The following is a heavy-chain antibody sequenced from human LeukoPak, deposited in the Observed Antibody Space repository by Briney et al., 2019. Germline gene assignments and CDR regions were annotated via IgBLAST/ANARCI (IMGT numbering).Heavy chain of an antibody. CDR2: IYYSGST. D-gene: IGHD2-2*02. CDR3: ARHVYCSSTSCYMGLTYYFDY. Sequence: SETLSLTCTVSGGSISSYYWSWIRQPPGKGLEWIGYIYYSGSTNYSPSLKSRVTISVDTSKNQFSLKLSSVTAADTAVYYCARHVYCSSTSCYMGLTYYFDYWGQGTLVTVSS. V-gene: IGHV4-59*08. CDR1: GGSISSYY. J-gene: IGHJ4*02.